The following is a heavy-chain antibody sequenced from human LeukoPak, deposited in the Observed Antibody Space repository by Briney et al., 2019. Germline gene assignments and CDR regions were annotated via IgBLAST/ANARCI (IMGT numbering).Heavy chain of an antibody. CDR3: ARAVSIGRGGIGYFDF. D-gene: IGHD3-10*01. CDR2: INPSGGST. V-gene: IGHV1-46*01. CDR1: GDTFTSYY. Sequence: ASGRVSCKASGDTFTSYYMQWVRQAPGQGLEWMGIINPSGGSTSYAQKFQGRVTMTRDTSTSTVYMALSSLRSEDTAVYYCARAVSIGRGGIGYFDFWGQGTLVTV. J-gene: IGHJ4*02.